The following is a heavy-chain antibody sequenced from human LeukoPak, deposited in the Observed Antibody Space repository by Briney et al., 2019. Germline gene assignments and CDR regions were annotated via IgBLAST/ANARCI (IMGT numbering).Heavy chain of an antibody. Sequence: SVKVSCKASRGTFSNYATSWVRQAPGQGLEWMGGIIPIFGTANYAQKFQGRVTITADESTSTAYLELSSLRSEDTAVYYCARTHSDQPESYYYYGMDVWGQGTTVTVSS. CDR3: ARTHSDQPESYYYYGMDV. CDR1: RGTFSNYA. V-gene: IGHV1-69*13. J-gene: IGHJ6*02. CDR2: IIPIFGTA. D-gene: IGHD2-2*01.